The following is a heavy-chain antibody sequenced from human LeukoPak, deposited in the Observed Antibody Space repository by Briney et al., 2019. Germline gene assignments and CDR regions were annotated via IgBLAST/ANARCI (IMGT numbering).Heavy chain of an antibody. CDR1: GVTFSSYA. V-gene: IGHV3-23*01. D-gene: IGHD6-19*01. J-gene: IGHJ4*02. CDR2: ISGSGAST. CDR3: AKPSGWPYNFDY. Sequence: WGSLRLSCAASGVTFSSYAMTWVRQPPGKGLEWVSDISGSGASTYYTDSVKGRFTVSRDNSKNTLYLQMNSVRSEDTAVYYCAKPSGWPYNFDYWGQGTLVTASS.